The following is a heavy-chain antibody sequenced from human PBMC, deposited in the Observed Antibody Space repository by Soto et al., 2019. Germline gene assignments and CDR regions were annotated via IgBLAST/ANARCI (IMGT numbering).Heavy chain of an antibody. CDR2: ITPIFGTA. Sequence: GASVEASCKVSGGTLSSYAISWVRQAPEQGVAWMGGITPIFGTANYAQKFQGRVTITADESTSTAYMELSSLRSEDTAVYYCARRGSVRSSGWYYYYGMDVWGPGTTLTVSS. CDR3: ARRGSVRSSGWYYYYGMDV. J-gene: IGHJ6*02. CDR1: GGTLSSYA. V-gene: IGHV1-69*01. D-gene: IGHD6-19*01.